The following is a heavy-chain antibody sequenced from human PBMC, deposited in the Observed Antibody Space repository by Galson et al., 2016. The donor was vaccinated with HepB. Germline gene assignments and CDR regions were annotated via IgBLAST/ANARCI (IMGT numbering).Heavy chain of an antibody. CDR3: ARDERWPRGLDV. D-gene: IGHD6-19*01. CDR1: GFTLNDYT. CDR2: ISGSSGFT. Sequence: SLRLSCAASGFTLNDYTMNWVRQAPGKGLEWVSSISGSSGFTSYADPVKGRFTISRDNAKNSLFLQMNSLRAEDTAVYYCARDERWPRGLDVWGQGTTVTVSS. V-gene: IGHV3-21*06. J-gene: IGHJ6*02.